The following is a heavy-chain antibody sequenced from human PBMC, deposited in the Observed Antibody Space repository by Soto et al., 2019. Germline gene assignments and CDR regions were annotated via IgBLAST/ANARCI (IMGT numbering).Heavy chain of an antibody. V-gene: IGHV3-30-3*01. Sequence: VGSLRLSCAASGFTFSSYAMHWVRQAPGKGLEWVAVISYDGSNKYYADSVKGRFTISRDNSKNTLYLQMNSLRAEDTAVYYCARGFREWLVSYYYYGMDVWGQGTTVTVSS. J-gene: IGHJ6*02. CDR2: ISYDGSNK. D-gene: IGHD6-19*01. CDR1: GFTFSSYA. CDR3: ARGFREWLVSYYYYGMDV.